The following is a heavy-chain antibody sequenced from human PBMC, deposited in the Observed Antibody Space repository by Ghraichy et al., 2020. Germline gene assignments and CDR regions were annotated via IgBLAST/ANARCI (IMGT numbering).Heavy chain of an antibody. V-gene: IGHV4-39*01. Sequence: SETLSLTCTVSGGSISSSSYYWGWIRQPPGKGLEWIGSIYYSGSTYYNPSLKSRVTISVDTSKNQFSLKLSSVTAADTAVYYCATTPPLRDGFWERDYWGQGTLVTVSS. J-gene: IGHJ4*02. D-gene: IGHD3-10*01. CDR1: GGSISSSSYY. CDR3: ATTPPLRDGFWERDY. CDR2: IYYSGST.